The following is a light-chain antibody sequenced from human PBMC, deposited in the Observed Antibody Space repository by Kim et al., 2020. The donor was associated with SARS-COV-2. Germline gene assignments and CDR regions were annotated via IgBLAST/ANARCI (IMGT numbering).Light chain of an antibody. CDR2: LGS. J-gene: IGKJ2*01. CDR3: MQALQTWT. V-gene: IGKV2-28*01. CDR1: QSLLHSNGYNY. Sequence: GEPASISCTSSQSLLHSNGYNYLDWYLQKPGQSPQLLIYLGSNRASGVPDRFSGSGSGTDFTLKISRVEAEDVGVYYCMQALQTWTFGQGTKLEI.